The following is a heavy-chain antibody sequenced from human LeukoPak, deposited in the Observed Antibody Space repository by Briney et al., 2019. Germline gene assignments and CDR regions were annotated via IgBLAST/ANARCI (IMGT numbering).Heavy chain of an antibody. J-gene: IGHJ4*02. CDR2: IYYSGST. CDR3: ATTTIRLGY. V-gene: IGHV4-39*07. D-gene: IGHD1-26*01. Sequence: SETLSLTCTVSGGSISSSSRYWGWIRQPPGKGLEWIGSIYYSGSTYYNPSLKSRVTISVDTSKNQFSLKLSSVTAADTAVYYCATTTIRLGYWGQGTLVTVS. CDR1: GGSISSSSRY.